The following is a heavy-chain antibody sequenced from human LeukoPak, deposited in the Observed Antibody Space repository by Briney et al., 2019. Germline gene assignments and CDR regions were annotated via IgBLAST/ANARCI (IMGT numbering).Heavy chain of an antibody. Sequence: ASVKVSCKASGYTFTSYDINWVRQATGQGLEWMGWMNPNSGGTNYAQKFQGRVTMTRDTSISTAYMELSRLRSDDTAVYYCARDSYYDFWSGYYSDYYYGMDVWGQGTTVTVSS. J-gene: IGHJ6*02. CDR1: GYTFTSYD. CDR2: MNPNSGGT. CDR3: ARDSYYDFWSGYYSDYYYGMDV. D-gene: IGHD3-3*01. V-gene: IGHV1-2*02.